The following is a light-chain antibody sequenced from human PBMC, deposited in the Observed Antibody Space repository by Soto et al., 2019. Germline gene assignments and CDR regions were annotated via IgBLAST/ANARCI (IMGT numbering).Light chain of an antibody. V-gene: IGKV1-5*03. CDR1: QSINNW. CDR3: QQYELHPWT. Sequence: DIQMTQSPSSLSASVGDRVTITCRASQSINNWVAWYHQKPGKAPKLLIYKASSLESGVPSRFSGSASGTEFTLTISSLQPDNSGTYYCQQYELHPWTFGLGTKVEIK. J-gene: IGKJ1*01. CDR2: KAS.